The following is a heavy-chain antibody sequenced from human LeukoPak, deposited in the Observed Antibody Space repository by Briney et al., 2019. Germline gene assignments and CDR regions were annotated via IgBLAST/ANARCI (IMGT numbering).Heavy chain of an antibody. D-gene: IGHD1-26*01. CDR3: AKDRGAIVGDQDY. CDR2: IRYDGSNK. J-gene: IGHJ4*02. CDR1: GFTFSSYG. V-gene: IGHV3-30*02. Sequence: PGGSLRLSCAASGFTFSSYGMHWVRQAPGKGLEWVAFIRYDGSNKYYADSVKGRFTISRDNSKNTLYLQMNSLRAEDTAVYYCAKDRGAIVGDQDYWGQGTLVTVSS.